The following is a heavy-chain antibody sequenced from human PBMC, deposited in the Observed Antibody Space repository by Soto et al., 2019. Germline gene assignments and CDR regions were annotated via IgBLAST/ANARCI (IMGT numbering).Heavy chain of an antibody. CDR2: IYYSGST. J-gene: IGHJ5*02. V-gene: IGHV4-59*01. CDR3: ARATVVVAATGGNWFDP. D-gene: IGHD2-15*01. Sequence: SETLSLTCTVSGGSISSYYWSWIRQPPGKGLEWIGYIYYSGSTNYNPSLKSRITISVDTSKNQFSLKLSSVTAADTALYYCARATVVVAATGGNWFDPWGQGTLVTVSS. CDR1: GGSISSYY.